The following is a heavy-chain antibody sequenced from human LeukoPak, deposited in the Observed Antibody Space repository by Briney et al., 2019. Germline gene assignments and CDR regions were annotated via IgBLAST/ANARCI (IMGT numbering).Heavy chain of an antibody. D-gene: IGHD6-25*01. J-gene: IGHJ2*01. Sequence: GGSLRLSCAASGFTFSSYGMSWVRQAPGKGLERVSSISGSVGTIYYADSVKGRFTISRDNSNNTLYLQMNNLRAEDSAVYYCAKDLSGYGPYWYFDLWGRGTLVTISS. V-gene: IGHV3-23*01. CDR2: ISGSVGTI. CDR1: GFTFSSYG. CDR3: AKDLSGYGPYWYFDL.